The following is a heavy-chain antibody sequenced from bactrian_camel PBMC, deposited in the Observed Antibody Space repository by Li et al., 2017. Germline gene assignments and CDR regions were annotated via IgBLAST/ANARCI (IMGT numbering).Heavy chain of an antibody. J-gene: IGHJ6*01. V-gene: IGHV3S40*01. CDR3: VRDGGSSYFGY. Sequence: QLVESGGGLVQPGGSLRLSCAASGFTFSTYDMSWVRQAPGKGLEWVSTIRSGGGTTVYADSVKGRFTISRDNAKNMVYLLMNSLKSEDTAVYYCVRDGGSSYFGYWGQGTQVTVS. CDR2: IRSGGGTT. CDR1: GFTFSTYD. D-gene: IGHD6*01.